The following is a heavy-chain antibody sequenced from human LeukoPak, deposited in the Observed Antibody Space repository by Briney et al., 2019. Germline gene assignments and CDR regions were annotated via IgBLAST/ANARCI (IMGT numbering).Heavy chain of an antibody. V-gene: IGHV1-24*01. Sequence: ASVKVSCKVSGYTLSEFSMHWVRQAPGKGLEGMGGFDPEDGETIYAQKFQGRVTMTEDTSTDTAYMELSSLRSEDTAVYYCATDPLLAGWFGSFDPWGQGTLVTVSS. CDR1: GYTLSEFS. CDR2: FDPEDGET. J-gene: IGHJ5*02. D-gene: IGHD3-10*01. CDR3: ATDPLLAGWFGSFDP.